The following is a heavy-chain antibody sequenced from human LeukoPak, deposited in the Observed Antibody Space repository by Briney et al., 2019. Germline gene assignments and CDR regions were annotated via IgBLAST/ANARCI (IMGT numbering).Heavy chain of an antibody. CDR3: ARDRVGCSGGSCYRYMDV. D-gene: IGHD2-15*01. CDR2: IGTAGDT. V-gene: IGHV3-13*01. J-gene: IGHJ6*03. Sequence: PGGSLRLSCAASGFTFSSYDMHWVRQATGKGLEWVSAIGTAGDTYYPGSVKGRFTISRENAKNSLYLQMNSLRAGDTAVYYCARDRVGCSGGSCYRYMDVWAKGPRSPSP. CDR1: GFTFSSYD.